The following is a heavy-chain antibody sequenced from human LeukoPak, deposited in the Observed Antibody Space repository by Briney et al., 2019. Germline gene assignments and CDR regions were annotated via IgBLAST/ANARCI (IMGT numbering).Heavy chain of an antibody. V-gene: IGHV1-18*01. CDR2: ISAYNGNT. J-gene: IGHJ4*02. CDR3: AEDSSRIIYGSGSPDY. CDR1: GYTFTSYG. Sequence: ASVKVSCKASGYTFTSYGISWVRQAPGQGLEWMGWISAYNGNTNYAQKLQGRVTMTTDTSTSTAYMELRSLRSDDTAVYYCAEDSSRIIYGSGSPDYWGQGTLVTVSS. D-gene: IGHD3-10*01.